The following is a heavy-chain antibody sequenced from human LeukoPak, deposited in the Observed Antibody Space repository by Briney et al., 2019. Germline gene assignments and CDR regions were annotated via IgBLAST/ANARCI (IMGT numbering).Heavy chain of an antibody. CDR2: MSYDGSSE. V-gene: IGHV3-30*18. CDR3: ANDRLRYSLAYYFDY. CDR1: GFTFSSYG. Sequence: GGSLRLSCAASGFTFSSYGMHWVRQAPGKGLEWVAVMSYDGSSEYYADSVKGRFIISRDNSKNTLYLQMNSLRAGDTAVYYCANDRLRYSLAYYFDYWGQGTLVTVSS. D-gene: IGHD5-18*01. J-gene: IGHJ4*02.